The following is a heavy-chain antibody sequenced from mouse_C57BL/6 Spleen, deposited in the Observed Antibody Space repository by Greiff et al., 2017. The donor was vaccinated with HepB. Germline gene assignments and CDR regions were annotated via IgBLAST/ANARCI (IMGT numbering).Heavy chain of an antibody. J-gene: IGHJ2*01. CDR2: IHPNSGST. Sequence: VKLMESGPELVKPGASVKLSCKASGYTFTSYWMHWVKQRPGQGLEWIGMIHPNSGSTNYNEKFKSKATLTVDKSSSTAYMQLSSLTSEDSAVYYCARVLRYYFDYWGQGTTLTVSS. V-gene: IGHV1-64*01. CDR1: GYTFTSYW. D-gene: IGHD1-1*01. CDR3: ARVLRYYFDY.